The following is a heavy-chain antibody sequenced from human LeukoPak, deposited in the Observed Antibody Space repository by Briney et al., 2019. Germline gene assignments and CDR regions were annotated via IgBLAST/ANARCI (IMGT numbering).Heavy chain of an antibody. V-gene: IGHV1-8*01. CDR1: GYTFTSYD. D-gene: IGHD3-22*01. CDR2: MNPNSGNT. CDR3: ARALIYYYDSSGYYFDY. Sequence: ASVKVSCKASGYTFTSYDINWVRQATGQGLEWMGWMNPNSGNTGYAQKFQGRVTMTRNTSISTAYMELSSLRSEDTALYYCARALIYYYDSSGYYFDYWGQGTLVTVSS. J-gene: IGHJ4*02.